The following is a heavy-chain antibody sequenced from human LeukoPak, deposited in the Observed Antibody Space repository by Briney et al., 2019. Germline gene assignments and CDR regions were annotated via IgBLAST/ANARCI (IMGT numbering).Heavy chain of an antibody. D-gene: IGHD3-10*01. J-gene: IGHJ4*02. CDR3: AKGTSPFGSFDY. CDR2: IRFDESIK. CDR1: GFTFSKNG. Sequence: PGGSPRLSCAASGFTFSKNGMHWVRQAPGKGLEWVAFIRFDESIKYYADSVKGRFTISRDNSKNTLYLQMNSLRAEDAAVYYCAKGTSPFGSFDYWGQGTRVTVSS. V-gene: IGHV3-30*02.